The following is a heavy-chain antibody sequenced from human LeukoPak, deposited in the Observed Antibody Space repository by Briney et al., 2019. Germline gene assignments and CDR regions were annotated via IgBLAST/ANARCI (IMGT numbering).Heavy chain of an antibody. CDR3: ARDKGPYCSGGSCYQKAFDI. V-gene: IGHV1-69*04. D-gene: IGHD2-15*01. Sequence: SVKVSCKASGGTFSSYAISWVRQAPGQGLEWMGRIIPILGIADYAQKFQGRVTITADKSTSTAYMELSSLRSEDTAVYYCARDKGPYCSGGSCYQKAFDIWGQGTMVTVSS. J-gene: IGHJ3*02. CDR1: GGTFSSYA. CDR2: IIPILGIA.